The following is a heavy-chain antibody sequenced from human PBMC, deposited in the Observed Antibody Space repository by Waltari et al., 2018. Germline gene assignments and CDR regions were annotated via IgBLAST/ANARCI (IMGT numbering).Heavy chain of an antibody. J-gene: IGHJ4*02. CDR3: TRNPGY. V-gene: IGHV3-74*03. Sequence: EVQLVNFGGGLVQPGGSLRLSCAASDFFTDYWLDWVRQAPGKGLVWVSRMKTDGTSITYADSVKGRFTISRDSAKNTYYLQMNSLRAEDTAVYYCTRNPGYWGQGTLVTVSS. CDR1: DFFTDYW. CDR2: MKTDGTSI.